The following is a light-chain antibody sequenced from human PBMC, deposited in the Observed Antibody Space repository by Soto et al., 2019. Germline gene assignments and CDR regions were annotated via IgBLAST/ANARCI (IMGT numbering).Light chain of an antibody. CDR1: QTVTSNY. CDR2: GAS. CDR3: QQYGSSPGT. Sequence: EIVLTQSPGTLSSSPGERATLSCRASQTVTSNYLAWYQQKPGQAPRLLFFGASFRATGLPDRFSGGGSGTDFTLTISRLEPEDFAVYYCQQYGSSPGTFGQGTKVEVK. J-gene: IGKJ1*01. V-gene: IGKV3-20*01.